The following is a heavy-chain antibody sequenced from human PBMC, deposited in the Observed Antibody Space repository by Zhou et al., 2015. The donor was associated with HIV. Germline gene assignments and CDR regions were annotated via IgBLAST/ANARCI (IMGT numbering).Heavy chain of an antibody. CDR1: GFTVSNNH. Sequence: EVQVVESGGASVQPGGSLRVSCVVSGFTVSNNHMSWVRQAPGKGLEWVSYINNGATIIHYANSVKGRFSISRDDAKNSVYLQMNSLRDEDTAVYYCTRVEEGDVPSPYWGQGSLVTVSS. CDR3: TRVEEGDVPSPY. V-gene: IGHV3-48*02. D-gene: IGHD3-10*02. CDR2: INNGATII. J-gene: IGHJ4*02.